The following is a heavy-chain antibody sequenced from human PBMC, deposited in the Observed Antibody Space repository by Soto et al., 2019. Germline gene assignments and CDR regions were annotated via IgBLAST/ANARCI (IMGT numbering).Heavy chain of an antibody. CDR1: GYSFTNYG. V-gene: IGHV5-51*01. J-gene: IGHJ3*01. CDR3: ARHYDGFDF. CDR2: IYPPDSDT. Sequence: PVESLTISCKASGYSFTNYGIGWVRQMPGKGLEWMAIIYPPDSDTRYSPSFQGQVTISADKSINTAYLHWRTLKASDTAMYFCARHYDGFDFWGQGTLVTVSS.